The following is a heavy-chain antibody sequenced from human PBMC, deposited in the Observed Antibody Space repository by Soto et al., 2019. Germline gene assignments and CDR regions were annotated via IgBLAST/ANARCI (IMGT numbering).Heavy chain of an antibody. CDR2: VSYDGDNE. V-gene: IGHV3-30*03. CDR1: GFTFSNYA. CDR3: CTEWVIRDRNDRSDY. J-gene: IGHJ4*02. D-gene: IGHD2-21*01. Sequence: PGGSLRLSCAGSGFTFSNYAMHWVRQAPGKGLEWVAIVSYDGDNEYYADSVRGRFFISRDNSRNTLYLQTSSLRHEDTAVYYYCTEWVIRDRNDRSDYWGQGISVTVSS.